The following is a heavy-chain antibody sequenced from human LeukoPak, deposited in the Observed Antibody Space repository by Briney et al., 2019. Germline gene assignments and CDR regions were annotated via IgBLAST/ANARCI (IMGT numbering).Heavy chain of an antibody. D-gene: IGHD6-19*01. J-gene: IGHJ6*03. V-gene: IGHV4-34*01. CDR1: GGSFSGYY. CDR3: ATLPSRLVRYYYYMVV. CDR2: IKQSGST. Sequence: SETLSLTCAVYGGSFSGYYWSWVRQPAGKGLEWIGEIKQSGSTNYNPSLKSRVTISVDTSKNQFSLKLSSVTAAYAAVYYCATLPSRLVRYYYYMVVWGKGTTVTVSS.